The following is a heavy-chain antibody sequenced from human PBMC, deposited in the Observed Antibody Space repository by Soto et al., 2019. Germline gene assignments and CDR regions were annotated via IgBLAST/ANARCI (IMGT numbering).Heavy chain of an antibody. CDR2: ISSSSSYI. CDR1: GFTFSSYS. CDR3: ARVKGSGRYHLSGY. D-gene: IGHD6-19*01. Sequence: GGSLRLSCAASGFTFSSYSMNWVRQAPGKGLEWVSSISSSSSYIYYADSVKGRFTISRDNAKNSLYLQMNSLRAEDTAVYYCARVKGSGRYHLSGYWGQGTLVTVSS. V-gene: IGHV3-21*01. J-gene: IGHJ4*02.